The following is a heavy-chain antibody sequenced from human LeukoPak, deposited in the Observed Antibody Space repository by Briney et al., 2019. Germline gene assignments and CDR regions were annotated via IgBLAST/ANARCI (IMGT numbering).Heavy chain of an antibody. CDR3: AREAAYYYGSGSYFG. CDR1: GGTFSSYA. CDR2: IIPIFGTA. J-gene: IGHJ4*02. D-gene: IGHD3-10*01. V-gene: IGHV1-69*05. Sequence: SVKVSRKASGGTFSSYAISWVRQAPGQGLEWMGGIIPIFGTANYAQKFQGRVTITTDESTSTAYMELSSLRSEDTAVYYCAREAAYYYGSGSYFGWGQGTLVTVSS.